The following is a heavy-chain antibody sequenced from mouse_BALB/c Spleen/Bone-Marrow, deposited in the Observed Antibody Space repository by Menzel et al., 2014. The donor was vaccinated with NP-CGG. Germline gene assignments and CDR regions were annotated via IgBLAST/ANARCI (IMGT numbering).Heavy chain of an antibody. Sequence: EVQLQQSGPELVKPGESVKITCKASGYSFTGYFMNWVMQRHGRSLGGIGRINPYNGDTFYNQKFKGKATLTVDKSSSTALMELRSLASEDSAVYYCARGGFLRAMDYWGQGTSVTVSS. CDR2: INPYNGDT. V-gene: IGHV1-20*01. CDR1: GYSFTGYF. D-gene: IGHD1-1*01. J-gene: IGHJ4*01. CDR3: ARGGFLRAMDY.